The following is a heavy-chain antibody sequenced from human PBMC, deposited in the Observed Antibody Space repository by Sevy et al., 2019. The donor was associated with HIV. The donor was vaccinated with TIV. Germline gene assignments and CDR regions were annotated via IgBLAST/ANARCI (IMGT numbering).Heavy chain of an antibody. Sequence: SETLSLTCTVSGGSISSSSYYWGWIRQPPGKGLDWIGSIYYSGSTYYNPSLKSRVTISVDTSKNQFSLKLSSVTAADTAVYYCARRGRASLGVATTGDAFDIWGQGTMVTVSS. CDR2: IYYSGST. J-gene: IGHJ3*02. CDR1: GGSISSSSYY. CDR3: ARRGRASLGVATTGDAFDI. V-gene: IGHV4-39*01. D-gene: IGHD5-12*01.